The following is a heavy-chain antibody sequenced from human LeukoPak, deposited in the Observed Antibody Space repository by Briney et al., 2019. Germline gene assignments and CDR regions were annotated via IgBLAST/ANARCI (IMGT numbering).Heavy chain of an antibody. D-gene: IGHD7-27*01. CDR3: AKTGAGYYYMDG. CDR1: GFTFSSYW. J-gene: IGHJ6*03. CDR2: IRQDGSKI. V-gene: IGHV3-7*01. Sequence: PGGSLRLSCAASGFTFSSYWMSWVRQAPGKGLEWVADIRQDGSKIYYADSVKGRFTISRDNAKNTLYLQMNSLRAEDTAVYYCAKTGAGYYYMDGWGKGTTVTVSS.